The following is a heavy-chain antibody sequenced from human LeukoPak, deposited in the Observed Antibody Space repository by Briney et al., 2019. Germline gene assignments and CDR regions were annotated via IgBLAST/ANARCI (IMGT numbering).Heavy chain of an antibody. CDR1: GGSISSYY. D-gene: IGHD2-21*01. V-gene: IGHV4-59*01. Sequence: SETLSLTCTVSGGSISSYYWSWIRQPPGKGLEWIGYIYYSGSTNYNPSLKSRVTISVDTSKNQFSLKLSSVTAADTAVYYCARGDLDSYPYYGMDVWGQGTTVTVSS. CDR2: IYYSGST. J-gene: IGHJ6*02. CDR3: ARGDLDSYPYYGMDV.